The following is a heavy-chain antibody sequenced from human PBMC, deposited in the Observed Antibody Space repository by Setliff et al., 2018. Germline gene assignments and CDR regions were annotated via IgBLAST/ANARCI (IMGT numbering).Heavy chain of an antibody. Sequence: ASVKVSCKASGYSFIDYYIHWVRQSPGQGPEWMGRVNPKNGGILYSQKFEGRVSMTGDRTISTVYMDLRSLTFDDTAVYYCARPRSNYNRGAFSIWGQGTMVTVSS. CDR3: ARPRSNYNRGAFSI. J-gene: IGHJ3*02. D-gene: IGHD3-10*01. V-gene: IGHV1-2*06. CDR2: VNPKNGGI. CDR1: GYSFIDYY.